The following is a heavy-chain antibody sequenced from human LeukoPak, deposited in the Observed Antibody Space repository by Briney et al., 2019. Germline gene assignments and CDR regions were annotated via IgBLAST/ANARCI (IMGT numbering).Heavy chain of an antibody. CDR3: ARVVGWGSTFDY. Sequence: SETLSLTCTVSGGSISSYYWSWIRQPPGKGLEWIGYIYYSGSTNYNPSLKSRVTISVDTSKNQFSLKLSSVTAVDTAVYYCARVVGWGSTFDYWGQGTLVTVSS. J-gene: IGHJ4*02. CDR1: GGSISSYY. CDR2: IYYSGST. V-gene: IGHV4-59*01. D-gene: IGHD7-27*01.